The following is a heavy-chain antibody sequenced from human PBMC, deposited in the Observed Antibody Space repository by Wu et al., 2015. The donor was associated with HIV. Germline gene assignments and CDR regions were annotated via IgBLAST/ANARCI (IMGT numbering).Heavy chain of an antibody. CDR2: IIPISGTA. D-gene: IGHD1-26*01. Sequence: QVQLVQSGAEVKKPGSSVKASCKASGGTFRNHAVSWVRQAPGQGLEWMGRIIPISGTANYAQRFQGRVTITADKPTNTAYMGLSSLRSDDTAVYYCARESILEMSTASFYYYVMDVWGQGTTVTVSS. CDR1: GGTFRNHA. V-gene: IGHV1-69*13. CDR3: ARESILEMSTASFYYYVMDV. J-gene: IGHJ6*02.